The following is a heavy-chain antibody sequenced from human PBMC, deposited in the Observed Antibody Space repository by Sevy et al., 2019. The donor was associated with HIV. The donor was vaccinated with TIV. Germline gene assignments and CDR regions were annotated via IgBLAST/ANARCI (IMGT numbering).Heavy chain of an antibody. CDR2: ISSSSSYI. CDR1: GFTFSSYS. Sequence: GGSLRLSCAASGFTFSSYSMNWVRQAPGKGLEWVSSISSSSSYIYYADSVKGRFTISRDNAKNSLYLQMNGLRAEDTAVYYCAHLVVAATPNYYYGMDVWGQGTTVTVSS. V-gene: IGHV3-21*01. CDR3: AHLVVAATPNYYYGMDV. J-gene: IGHJ6*02. D-gene: IGHD2-15*01.